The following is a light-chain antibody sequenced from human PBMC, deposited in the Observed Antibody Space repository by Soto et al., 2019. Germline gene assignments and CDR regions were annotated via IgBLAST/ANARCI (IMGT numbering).Light chain of an antibody. V-gene: IGKV2-28*01. CDR1: ESLLHSNGYNY. J-gene: IGKJ3*01. CDR3: MQALQTPRT. Sequence: DIVMTQSPLSLPVTPGEPASISCRSSESLLHSNGYNYFHWYLQKPGQSPHLLIYSGSNRASGVPDRFSGSGSGTDFTLKISRVEAEDVGVYYCMQALQTPRTFGPGTKVDIK. CDR2: SGS.